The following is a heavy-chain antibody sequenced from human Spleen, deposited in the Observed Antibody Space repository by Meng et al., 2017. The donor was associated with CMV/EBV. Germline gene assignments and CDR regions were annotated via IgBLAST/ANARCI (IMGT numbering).Heavy chain of an antibody. D-gene: IGHD2-2*01. Sequence: GESLKISCAASGFTFSSYSMNWVRQAPGKGLEWVSSISSSSSYIYYADSVKGRFTISRDNAKNSLYLQMNSLRAEDTAVYYCARDTNYCSSTSSPTYYGMDVWGQGTTVTVSS. V-gene: IGHV3-21*01. J-gene: IGHJ6*02. CDR1: GFTFSSYS. CDR2: ISSSSSYI. CDR3: ARDTNYCSSTSSPTYYGMDV.